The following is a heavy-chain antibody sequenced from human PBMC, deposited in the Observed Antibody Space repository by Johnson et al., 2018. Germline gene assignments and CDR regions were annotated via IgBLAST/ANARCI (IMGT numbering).Heavy chain of an antibody. CDR1: EFTFSIYW. J-gene: IGHJ3*01. Sequence: EVQLVEAGGGLVQPGGSLRLFCVASEFTFSIYWMSWVRQTPEKGLEWVANIHQDGREKYFLDSVKGRFSISRDNDNKSLELQMNTLRAEYAAVYYGARDSGRRAFDLWGQGTIVTVSS. V-gene: IGHV3-7*01. CDR3: ARDSGRRAFDL. CDR2: IHQDGREK.